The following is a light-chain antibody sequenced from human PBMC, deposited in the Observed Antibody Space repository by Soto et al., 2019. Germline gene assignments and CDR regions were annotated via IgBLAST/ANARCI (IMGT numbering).Light chain of an antibody. J-gene: IGKJ1*01. CDR2: GAS. V-gene: IGKV3-20*01. CDR3: KQYGRSPWT. CDR1: QSVPNNY. Sequence: EIVLRHSPGTLSLSPGERSPLSGRASQSVPNNYLAWSKQKPSQANRLLIFGASSRAAGIPDRFSGSGSGTDFTLAIGRLETEEFAVYYCKQYGRSPWTVGQGIKVDIK.